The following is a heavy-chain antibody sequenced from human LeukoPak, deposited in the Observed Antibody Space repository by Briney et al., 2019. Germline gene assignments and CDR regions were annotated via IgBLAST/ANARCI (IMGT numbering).Heavy chain of an antibody. CDR3: ARLRDHDAFDI. Sequence: PGGSLRLSCAASGFTFSSYWMSWVRQAPGKGLEWVANIKQDGSEKYYVASVKGRFTISRDNAKNSLYLQMNSLRAEDTAVYYCARLRDHDAFDIWGQGTMVTVSS. D-gene: IGHD2-21*02. CDR2: IKQDGSEK. CDR1: GFTFSSYW. J-gene: IGHJ3*02. V-gene: IGHV3-7*01.